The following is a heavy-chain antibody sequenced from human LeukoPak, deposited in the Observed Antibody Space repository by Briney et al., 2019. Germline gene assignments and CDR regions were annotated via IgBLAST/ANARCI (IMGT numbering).Heavy chain of an antibody. J-gene: IGHJ3*02. V-gene: IGHV3-33*01. CDR1: GFTFSSHA. CDR2: IWYDGGER. Sequence: GGSLRLSCAASGFTFSSHAINWVRQAPGKGLEWVAVIWYDGGERYYADSVKGRFTISRDNSRNTAYLQMNSLRVEDTAVYFCAGDARRAFDIWGQGTMVTVSS. CDR3: AGDARRAFDI.